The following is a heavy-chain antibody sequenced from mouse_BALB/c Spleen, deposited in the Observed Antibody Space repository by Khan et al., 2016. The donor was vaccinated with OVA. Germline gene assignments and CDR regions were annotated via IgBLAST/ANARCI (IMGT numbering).Heavy chain of an antibody. CDR1: GYTFTTYY. Sequence: QVQLQQSGPELVKPGASVRISCKASGYTFTTYYIHWVKQRPGQGLEWIGWIYPGSFNTNYSEKFKGKATLTADKSSSTAYMQLSSLTSEDSAVYFSARDDYFLGDAMDNWGQGTSVTVSS. J-gene: IGHJ4*01. V-gene: IGHV1S56*01. D-gene: IGHD2-4*01. CDR2: IYPGSFNT. CDR3: ARDDYFLGDAMDN.